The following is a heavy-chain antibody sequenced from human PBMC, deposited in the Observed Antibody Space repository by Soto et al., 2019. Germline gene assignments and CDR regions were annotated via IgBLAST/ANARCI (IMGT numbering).Heavy chain of an antibody. CDR1: GFPFSSYV. V-gene: IGHV3-23*01. Sequence: GSLRLSCAASGFPFSSYVMSWVRQAPGKGLEWVSGISGGGSNTFYADSVKGRFTISRDNSKNTLLLQMNSLGAGDTAVYYCAKDSNKYSSSLRGRYFDYWGQGIGVTVSS. CDR2: ISGGGSNT. D-gene: IGHD4-4*01. J-gene: IGHJ4*02. CDR3: AKDSNKYSSSLRGRYFDY.